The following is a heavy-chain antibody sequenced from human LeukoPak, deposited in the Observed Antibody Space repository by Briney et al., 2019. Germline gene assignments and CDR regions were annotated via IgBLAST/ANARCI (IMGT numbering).Heavy chain of an antibody. CDR1: GGSISSGGYS. J-gene: IGHJ6*02. Sequence: SETLSLTCAVSGGSISSGGYSWSWIRQPPGKGLEWIGYIYRSGGTYYNPSLKSRVTISVDRSKNQFSLKLSSVTAADTAVYYCARAKYGMDVWGQGTTVTVSS. CDR2: IYRSGGT. CDR3: ARAKYGMDV. V-gene: IGHV4-30-2*01.